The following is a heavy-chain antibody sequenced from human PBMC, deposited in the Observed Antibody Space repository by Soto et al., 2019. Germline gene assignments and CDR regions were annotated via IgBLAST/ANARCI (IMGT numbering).Heavy chain of an antibody. Sequence: GGSLRLSCAASGFTFSSYSMNWVRQAPGKGLGWVSYTSSSSSTIYYADSVKGRFTISRDNAKNSLYLQMNSLRDEDTAVYYCARGDYYDYVWGSYRFPNQFDYWGQGTRVTVSS. CDR1: GFTFSSYS. CDR3: ARGDYYDYVWGSYRFPNQFDY. J-gene: IGHJ4*02. CDR2: TSSSSSTI. D-gene: IGHD3-16*02. V-gene: IGHV3-48*02.